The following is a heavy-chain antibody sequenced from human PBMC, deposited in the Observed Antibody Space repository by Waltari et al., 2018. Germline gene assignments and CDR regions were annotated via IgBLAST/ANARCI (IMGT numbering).Heavy chain of an antibody. CDR1: GGSISSGDYY. CDR2: IYYSGST. J-gene: IGHJ5*02. D-gene: IGHD2-2*01. CDR3: ASQIVVVPAAMRTGRNWFDP. V-gene: IGHV4-30-4*08. Sequence: QVQLQESGPGLVKPSQTLSLTCTVSGGSISSGDYYWSWIRQPPGKGLEWIGYIYYSGSTYYNPSLKSRVTISVDTSKNQFSLKLSSVTAADTAVYYCASQIVVVPAAMRTGRNWFDPWGQGTLVTVSS.